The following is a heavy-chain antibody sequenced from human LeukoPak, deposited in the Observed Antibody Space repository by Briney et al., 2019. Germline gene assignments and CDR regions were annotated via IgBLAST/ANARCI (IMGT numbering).Heavy chain of an antibody. CDR3: ARDGSGSSIVADY. Sequence: PRGSLRLSCAASGFTFSDYYMSWIRQAPGKGLEWVSYISSSSSYTNYADSVKGRFTISRDNAKNSLYLQMNSLRAEDTAVYYCARDGSGSSIVADYWGQGTLVTVSS. J-gene: IGHJ4*02. CDR1: GFTFSDYY. D-gene: IGHD1-26*01. V-gene: IGHV3-11*05. CDR2: ISSSSSYT.